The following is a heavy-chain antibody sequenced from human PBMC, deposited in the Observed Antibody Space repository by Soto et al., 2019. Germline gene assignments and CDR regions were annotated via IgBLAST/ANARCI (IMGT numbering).Heavy chain of an antibody. J-gene: IGHJ4*02. CDR1: EFTFSTYA. CDR3: ANPWVPSITGRPPRFDY. CDR2: ISDSGDIT. Sequence: ELKLLEIGGGLVQPGGSLRLSCAASEFTFSTYAMTWVRQAPGRGLQWVATISDSGDITYYADSVKGRFTISRDNSRNTLYLQMNNLRAEDTALYYCANPWVPSITGRPPRFDYWGRGTLVTVSS. V-gene: IGHV3-23*01. D-gene: IGHD6-6*01.